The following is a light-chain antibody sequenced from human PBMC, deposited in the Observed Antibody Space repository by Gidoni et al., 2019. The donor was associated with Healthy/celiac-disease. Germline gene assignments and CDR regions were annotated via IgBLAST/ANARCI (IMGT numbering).Light chain of an antibody. V-gene: IGKV3-11*01. CDR3: QQRSNWPIT. Sequence: EMVCTQSPATLSLSPGESATLSCRASQSVRSYLAWYQQKPGQAPRLLIYDASNRATGIPARFSGSGSGTAFPLPISSLEPEDFAVYYCQQRSNWPITFGHGTRLEIK. CDR2: DAS. CDR1: QSVRSY. J-gene: IGKJ5*01.